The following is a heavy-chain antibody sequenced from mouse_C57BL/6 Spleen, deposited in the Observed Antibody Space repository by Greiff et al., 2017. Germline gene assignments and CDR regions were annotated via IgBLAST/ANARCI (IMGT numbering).Heavy chain of an antibody. Sequence: EVKLVESGGGLVKPGGSLKLSCAASGFTFSDYGMHWVRQAPEKGLEWVAYISSGSSTIYYADTVKGRFTISRDNAKNTLFLQMTSLRSEDTAMYYCARDGYYLYAMDYWGQGTSVTVSS. CDR2: ISSGSSTI. CDR3: ARDGYYLYAMDY. CDR1: GFTFSDYG. J-gene: IGHJ4*01. V-gene: IGHV5-17*01. D-gene: IGHD2-3*01.